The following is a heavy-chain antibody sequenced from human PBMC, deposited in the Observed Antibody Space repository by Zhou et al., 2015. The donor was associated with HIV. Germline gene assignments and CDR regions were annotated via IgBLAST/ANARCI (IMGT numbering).Heavy chain of an antibody. J-gene: IGHJ6*02. Sequence: QVQLVQSGAEVKKPGSSVKVSCKASGGTFSSYAISWVRQAPGQGLEWMGGIIPIFGTANYAQKFQGRVTITADESTSTAYMELSSLRSEDTAVYYCAREPRYNSIPSYYYYGMDVWGQGTTVTVSS. CDR2: IIPIFGTA. V-gene: IGHV1-69*01. CDR3: AREPRYNSIPSYYYYGMDV. D-gene: IGHD1-1*01. CDR1: GGTFSSYA.